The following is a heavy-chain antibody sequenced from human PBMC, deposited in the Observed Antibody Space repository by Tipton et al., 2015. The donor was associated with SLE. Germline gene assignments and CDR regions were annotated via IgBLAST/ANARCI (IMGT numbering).Heavy chain of an antibody. CDR3: AGHITMLFDY. CDR2: IYYSGST. D-gene: IGHD3-10*01. V-gene: IGHV4-39*01. CDR1: GGSISSYSYY. Sequence: TLSLTCTVSGGSISSYSYYWGWIRQPPGKGLEWIGSIYYSGSTYYNPSLKSRVTISVDTSKNQFSLKPSSVTAADTAVYYCAGHITMLFDYWGQGTQVTVSS. J-gene: IGHJ4*02.